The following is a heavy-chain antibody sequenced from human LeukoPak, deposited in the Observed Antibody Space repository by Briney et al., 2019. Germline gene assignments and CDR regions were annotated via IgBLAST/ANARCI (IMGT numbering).Heavy chain of an antibody. Sequence: SQTLSLTCTVSGGSISSGSYYWSWIRQPAGKGLEWIGYIYYSGSTNYNPSLKSRVTISVDTSKNQFTLKLSSVTAADTAVYYCARGRYGWLPFDYWGQRTLVTVS. J-gene: IGHJ4*02. V-gene: IGHV4-61*10. CDR1: GGSISSGSYY. D-gene: IGHD3-16*01. CDR3: ARGRYGWLPFDY. CDR2: IYYSGST.